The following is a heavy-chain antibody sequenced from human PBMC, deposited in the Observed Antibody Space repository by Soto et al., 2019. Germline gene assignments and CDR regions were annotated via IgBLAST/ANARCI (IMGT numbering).Heavy chain of an antibody. J-gene: IGHJ6*02. CDR2: ISAYNGNT. CDR3: ASSLPRYQLLDYYYGMDV. CDR1: GYTFTSYG. D-gene: IGHD2-2*01. Sequence: ASVKVSCKASGYTFTSYGISWVRQAPGQGLEWMGWISAYNGNTNYAQKLQGRVTMTTDTSTSTAYMELRSLRSDDTAVYYCASSLPRYQLLDYYYGMDVWGQGTTVTVSS. V-gene: IGHV1-18*01.